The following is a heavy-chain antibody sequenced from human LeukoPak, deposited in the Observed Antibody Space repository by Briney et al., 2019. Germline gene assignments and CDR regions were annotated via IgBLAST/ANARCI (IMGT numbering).Heavy chain of an antibody. D-gene: IGHD3-16*01. V-gene: IGHV3-23*05. CDR2: IFDSGAPS. J-gene: IGHJ3*01. Sequence: GGSLRLSCVASGFSFSRHAMNWVRQAPGKAPEWVSSIFDSGAPSYYADSVKGRFTISGDNSGNTVYLQMESLKAEDSATYYCTKAVGGGRDAYDVWGLGTRVIVSS. CDR1: GFSFSRHA. CDR3: TKAVGGGRDAYDV.